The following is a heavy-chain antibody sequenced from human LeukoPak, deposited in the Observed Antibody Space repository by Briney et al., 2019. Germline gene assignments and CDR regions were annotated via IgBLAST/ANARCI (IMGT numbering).Heavy chain of an antibody. V-gene: IGHV4-34*01. CDR2: INHSGST. CDR3: ARSIAAAGKPLYYYYYMDV. CDR1: GGSFSGYY. J-gene: IGHJ6*03. Sequence: PSETLSLTCAVYGGSFSGYYWSWIRQPPGKGLEWIGEINHSGSTNYNPSLKSRVTISVDTSKNQFSLKLSSVTAADTAVYYCARSIAAAGKPLYYYYYMDVWGKGTTVTVSS. D-gene: IGHD6-13*01.